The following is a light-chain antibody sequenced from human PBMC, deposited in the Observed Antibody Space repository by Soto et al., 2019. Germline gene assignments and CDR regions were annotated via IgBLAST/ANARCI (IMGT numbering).Light chain of an antibody. CDR3: QQYGRSPT. Sequence: EIVLTQSPGTLSLSPGERATLSCRASQSVSNNYLAWYQQKLGQAPRLLIYDASRRATGIPDRFSGSGSGTDFTLTISRLEPEDFVVYYCQQYGRSPTFGQGTKVEIK. CDR2: DAS. J-gene: IGKJ1*01. V-gene: IGKV3-20*01. CDR1: QSVSNNY.